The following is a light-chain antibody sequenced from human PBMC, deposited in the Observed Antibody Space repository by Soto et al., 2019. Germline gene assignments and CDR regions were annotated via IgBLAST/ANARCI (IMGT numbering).Light chain of an antibody. Sequence: EIVLTQSPATLSLSPGERATLSCRASQSVSSYLAWYQQKPGRAPRLLIYDASNRATGIPARFSGSGSGTDFTLTISSXEPEDFAVYYCQQRSNWPWTFGQGTKVDIK. CDR3: QQRSNWPWT. CDR1: QSVSSY. CDR2: DAS. V-gene: IGKV3-11*01. J-gene: IGKJ1*01.